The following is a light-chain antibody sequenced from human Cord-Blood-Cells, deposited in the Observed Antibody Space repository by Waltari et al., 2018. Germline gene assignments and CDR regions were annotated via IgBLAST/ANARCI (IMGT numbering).Light chain of an antibody. V-gene: IGLV2-8*01. Sequence: QSALTQPPSASGSPGQSVTISCTGTSSDVGGYNYVPWYQPHPGTAPKLMIYEVSKRPSGVPDRFSGSKSGNTASLTVSGLQAEDEADYYCSSYAGSNNYVFGTGTKVTVL. J-gene: IGLJ1*01. CDR3: SSYAGSNNYV. CDR1: SSDVGGYNY. CDR2: EVS.